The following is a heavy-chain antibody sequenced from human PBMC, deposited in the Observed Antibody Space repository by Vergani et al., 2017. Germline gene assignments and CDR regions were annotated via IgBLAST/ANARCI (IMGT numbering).Heavy chain of an antibody. V-gene: IGHV6-1*01. CDR3: ARDRRGYYDSRGYYDHFDY. D-gene: IGHD3-22*01. CDR2: TYYRSKWYN. Sequence: QVQLQQSGPGLVKPSQTLSLTCAISGDSFSSNSAAWNWIRQSPSRGLEWLGRTYYRSKWYNDYAVSVKSRITINPDTSKNQFSLQRNSVTPEDTAVYYCARDRRGYYDSRGYYDHFDYWGQGTLVTGSS. CDR1: GDSFSSNSAA. J-gene: IGHJ4*02.